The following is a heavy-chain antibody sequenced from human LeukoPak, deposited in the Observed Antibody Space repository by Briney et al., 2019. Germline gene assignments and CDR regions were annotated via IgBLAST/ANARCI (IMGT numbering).Heavy chain of an antibody. J-gene: IGHJ3*02. CDR3: ARDKGTTVTRGAFDI. CDR1: GGSISDYY. D-gene: IGHD4-17*01. Sequence: PSETLSLTCSVSGGSISDYYWNWIRQPPGKGLEWIGYIYYSGSTSYNPSLKSRVTVSLDTSKNQFSLRLSSVTAADTAVYYCARDKGTTVTRGAFDIWGQGTMVTVSS. CDR2: IYYSGST. V-gene: IGHV4-59*01.